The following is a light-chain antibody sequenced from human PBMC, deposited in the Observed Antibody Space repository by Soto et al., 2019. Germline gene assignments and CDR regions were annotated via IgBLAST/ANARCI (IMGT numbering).Light chain of an antibody. CDR3: TSYTSTTTRV. CDR2: EVS. V-gene: IGLV2-14*01. Sequence: SVLTQPASVSGSPGQSITISCTGTSSDVGGYDYVSWYQHHPGKAPKVMIYEVSNRPSGVSNRFSGSKSGNTASLTISGLQAEDEADYYCTSYTSTTTRVFGTGTKVPVL. CDR1: SSDVGGYDY. J-gene: IGLJ1*01.